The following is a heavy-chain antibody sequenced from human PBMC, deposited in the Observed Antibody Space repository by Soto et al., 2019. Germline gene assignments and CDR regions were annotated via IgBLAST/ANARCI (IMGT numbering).Heavy chain of an antibody. V-gene: IGHV4-39*01. CDR3: ARLGRRDSGWYGVVDV. Sequence: PSETLSLTWTVSGGSISSNDYYWGWIRQPPGKGLEWIGSMDHSGGTYQNPSLKSRVTISVDTSKTQFSLKLNSVTAADTAVYYCARLGRRDSGWYGVVDVWGQGTKVTVSS. D-gene: IGHD6-19*01. CDR2: MDHSGGT. CDR1: GGSISSNDYY. J-gene: IGHJ6*02.